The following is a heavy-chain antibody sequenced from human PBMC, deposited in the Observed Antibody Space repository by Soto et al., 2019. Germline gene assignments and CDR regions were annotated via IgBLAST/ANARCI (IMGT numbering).Heavy chain of an antibody. CDR3: AKDMGGGWYFYYYYGMDV. Sequence: EVQLVESGGGLVQPGRSLRLSCAASGFTFDDYAMHWVRQAPGKGLEWVSGISWNSGSIGYADSVKGRFTISRDNAKNSLYLQMNSLRAEDTALYYCAKDMGGGWYFYYYYGMDVWGQGTTVTVSS. CDR2: ISWNSGSI. CDR1: GFTFDDYA. D-gene: IGHD6-19*01. V-gene: IGHV3-9*01. J-gene: IGHJ6*02.